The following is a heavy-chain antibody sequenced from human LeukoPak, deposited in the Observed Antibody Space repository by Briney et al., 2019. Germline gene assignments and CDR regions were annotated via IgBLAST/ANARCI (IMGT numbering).Heavy chain of an antibody. CDR1: GYTFTSYG. V-gene: IGHV1-18*01. CDR2: ISAYNGNT. D-gene: IGHD6-19*01. J-gene: IGHJ3*02. CDR3: AREGFSSGWYLGAFDI. Sequence: ASVKVSCKASGYTFTSYGISWVRQAPGQGLEWMGWISAYNGNTNYAQKLQGRVTMTTDTSTSTACMELRSLRSDDTAVYYCAREGFSSGWYLGAFDIWGQGTMVTVSS.